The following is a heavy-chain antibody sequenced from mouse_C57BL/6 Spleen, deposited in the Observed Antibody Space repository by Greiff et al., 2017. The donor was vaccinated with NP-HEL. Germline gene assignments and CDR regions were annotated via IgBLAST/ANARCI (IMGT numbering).Heavy chain of an antibody. CDR3: ARYHDFYSSYYAMDY. Sequence: DVKLVESGGGLVQPGGSLSLSCAASGFTFTDYYMSWVRQPPGKALEWLGFIRNKANGYTTEYSASVKGRFTISRDNSQSILYLQMNALRAEDSATYYCARYHDFYSSYYAMDYWGQGTSVTVSS. CDR1: GFTFTDYY. V-gene: IGHV7-3*01. D-gene: IGHD2-12*01. CDR2: IRNKANGYTT. J-gene: IGHJ4*01.